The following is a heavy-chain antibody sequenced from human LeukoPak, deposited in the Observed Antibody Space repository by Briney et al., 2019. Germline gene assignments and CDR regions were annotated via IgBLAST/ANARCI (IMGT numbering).Heavy chain of an antibody. V-gene: IGHV1-18*01. CDR3: ARGYYCSSTSCFNFDY. D-gene: IGHD2-2*01. CDR2: ISAYNGNT. CDR1: GYTFTSYD. J-gene: IGHJ4*02. Sequence: ASVKVSCKASGYTFTSYDINWVRQATGQGLEWMGWISAYNGNTNYAQKLQGRVTMTTDTSTSTAYMELRSLRSDDTAVYYCARGYYCSSTSCFNFDYWGQGTLVTVSS.